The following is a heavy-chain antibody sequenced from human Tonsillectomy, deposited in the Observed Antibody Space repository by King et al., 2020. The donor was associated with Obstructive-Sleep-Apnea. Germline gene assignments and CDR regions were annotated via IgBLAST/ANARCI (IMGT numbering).Heavy chain of an antibody. V-gene: IGHV3-30*04. D-gene: IGHD1-26*01. CDR3: ARASFGGATRLDY. CDR1: GFTFSSYA. J-gene: IGHJ4*02. Sequence: VQLVESGGGXVQPGRSLRLSCAASGFTFSSYAMHWVRQAPGKGLEWVAVISYDGSNKYYADSVKGRFTISRDNSKNTLYLQMNSLGAEETAVYYCARASFGGATRLDYWGQGTLVTVSS. CDR2: ISYDGSNK.